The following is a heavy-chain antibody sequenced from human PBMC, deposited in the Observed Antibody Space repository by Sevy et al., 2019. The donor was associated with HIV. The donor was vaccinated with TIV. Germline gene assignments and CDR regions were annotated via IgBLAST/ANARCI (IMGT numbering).Heavy chain of an antibody. D-gene: IGHD7-27*01. V-gene: IGHV3-48*01. Sequence: GGSLRLSCVTSGFSISSYSMNWVRQAPGKGLEWVSYISSSSGTVRYADSVKGRLTISRDNAKNSLFLQMNSLRAEDTAVYYCARDDHWAFDYWGQGALVTVSS. CDR3: ARDDHWAFDY. CDR2: ISSSSGTV. CDR1: GFSISSYS. J-gene: IGHJ4*02.